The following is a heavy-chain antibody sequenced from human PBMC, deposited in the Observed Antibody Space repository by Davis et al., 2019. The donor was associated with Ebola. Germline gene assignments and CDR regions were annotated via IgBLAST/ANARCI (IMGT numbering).Heavy chain of an antibody. Sequence: MPSETLSLTCTVSGGSISSYYWSWIRQPPGKGLEWIGSIYHSGSTNYSPSLKRRVTISADTSKNQFSLRLSSVTAADTAIYYCARDYVYRGQGTLVTVSS. CDR1: GGSISSYY. CDR2: IYHSGST. CDR3: ARDYVY. D-gene: IGHD1-14*01. V-gene: IGHV4-59*12. J-gene: IGHJ4*02.